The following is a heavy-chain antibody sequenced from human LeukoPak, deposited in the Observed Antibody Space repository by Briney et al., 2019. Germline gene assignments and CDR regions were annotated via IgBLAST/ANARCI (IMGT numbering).Heavy chain of an antibody. CDR2: INHSGST. D-gene: IGHD3-10*01. J-gene: IGHJ6*03. CDR1: GGSFSGYY. V-gene: IGHV4-34*01. CDR3: ARGCPYYYGSGSYYRSFYYYMDV. Sequence: SETLSLTCAVYGGSFSGYYWSWIRQPPGKGLEWIGEINHSGSTNYNPSLKSRVTISVDTSKNQFSLKLSSVTAADTAVYYCARGCPYYYGSGSYYRSFYYYMDVWGKGTTVTVSS.